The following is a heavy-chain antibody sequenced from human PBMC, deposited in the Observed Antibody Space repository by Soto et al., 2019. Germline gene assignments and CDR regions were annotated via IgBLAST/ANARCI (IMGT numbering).Heavy chain of an antibody. CDR1: GVSGTRDDFY. D-gene: IGHD1-1*01. V-gene: IGHV4-61*03. CDR3: ASVTLNQAGGGDATTRAFDV. CDR2: IFHSGCT. J-gene: IGHJ3*01. Sequence: QVQLQQSGPGLVKPSETLSLTCTVSGVSGTRDDFYWTWIRQPPGKGLEWIGHIFHSGCTSYSSYLAGRVTISIYASSNHFSLDLISAAAADTSLYYCASVTLNQAGGGDATTRAFDVRGQGTMVTLSS.